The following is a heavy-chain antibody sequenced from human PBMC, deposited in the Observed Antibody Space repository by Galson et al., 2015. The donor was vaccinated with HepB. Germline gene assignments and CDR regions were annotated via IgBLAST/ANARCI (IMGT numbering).Heavy chain of an antibody. D-gene: IGHD3-22*01. J-gene: IGHJ4*02. V-gene: IGHV3-23*01. Sequence: SLRLSCATSGFRFTKYSMSWVRQAPGKGLQWVSAITGGGERTYYADSVKGRFTISRDNAKNSLSLQMNSLRAEDTAIYYCARAQRHYSDTSGYFYFDSWGQGTLVTVSS. CDR2: ITGGGERT. CDR3: ARAQRHYSDTSGYFYFDS. CDR1: GFRFTKYS.